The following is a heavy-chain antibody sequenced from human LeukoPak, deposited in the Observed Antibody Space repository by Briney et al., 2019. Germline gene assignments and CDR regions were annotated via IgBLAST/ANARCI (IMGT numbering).Heavy chain of an antibody. CDR1: GGSISSYY. D-gene: IGHD6-13*01. CDR2: IYYSGST. Sequence: SETLSLTCTVSGGSISSYYWSWIRQPPGKGLEWIGNIYYSGSTNYNPSLKSRVTISVDTSKNQFSLKLSSVTAADTAVYYCARSWYSSSWYRFDYWGQGTLVTVSS. V-gene: IGHV4-59*08. CDR3: ARSWYSSSWYRFDY. J-gene: IGHJ4*02.